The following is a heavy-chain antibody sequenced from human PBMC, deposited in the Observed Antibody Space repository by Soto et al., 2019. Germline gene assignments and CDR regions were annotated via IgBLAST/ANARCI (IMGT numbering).Heavy chain of an antibody. CDR2: ISFDGGDK. Sequence: QVQLVESGGGVVQPGRSLRLSCAASGFTFSNYGMHWVRRDPGKGLEWVAVISFDGGDKTSADSVKGRFTISRDNSKNTLYLQMNSLRAEDTAVYYCAKDSGRGSADYFFDYWGRGTLVTVSS. CDR3: AKDSGRGSADYFFDY. J-gene: IGHJ4*02. CDR1: GFTFSNYG. V-gene: IGHV3-30*18. D-gene: IGHD3-10*01.